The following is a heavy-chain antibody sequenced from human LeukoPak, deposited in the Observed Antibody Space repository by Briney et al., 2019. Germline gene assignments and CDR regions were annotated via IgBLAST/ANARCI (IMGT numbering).Heavy chain of an antibody. CDR2: IYDSGST. Sequence: SETLSLTCTVSGGSIRSSYYYWGWIRQPPGKGLECIAIIYDSGSTYYNPSLKSRVTISVDTSKNQFSMKLTSVTAADTGVYYCARHYGPWGQGTLVTVSS. CDR1: GGSIRSSYYY. J-gene: IGHJ5*02. CDR3: ARHYGP. V-gene: IGHV4-39*01. D-gene: IGHD3-10*01.